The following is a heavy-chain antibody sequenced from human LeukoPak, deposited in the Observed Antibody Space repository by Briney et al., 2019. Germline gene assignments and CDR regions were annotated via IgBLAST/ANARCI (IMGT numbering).Heavy chain of an antibody. D-gene: IGHD4-17*01. CDR1: GFTISSYG. CDR3: AKDGDYALVY. Sequence: GGSLRLSCAASGFTISSYGIHWVRQAPGKGLEWVTYVRNGGNYKYYADSVKGRFTMSRDNSKNTLFLQMNSLRADDTAVYYCAKDGDYALVYWGQGTLVTVSS. CDR2: VRNGGNYK. V-gene: IGHV3-30*02. J-gene: IGHJ4*02.